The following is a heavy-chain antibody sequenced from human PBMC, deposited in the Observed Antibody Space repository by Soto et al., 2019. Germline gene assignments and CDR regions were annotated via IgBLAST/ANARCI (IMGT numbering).Heavy chain of an antibody. Sequence: GAPVKVSCKASGYTLTGYYMHWVRQAPGQGLEWMGWINPNSGGTNYAQKFQGWVTMTRDTSISTAYMELSRLRSDDTAVYYCARGPPYSEEYYFDYWGQGTLVTVSS. CDR3: ARGPPYSEEYYFDY. D-gene: IGHD1-26*01. J-gene: IGHJ4*02. CDR1: GYTLTGYY. V-gene: IGHV1-2*04. CDR2: INPNSGGT.